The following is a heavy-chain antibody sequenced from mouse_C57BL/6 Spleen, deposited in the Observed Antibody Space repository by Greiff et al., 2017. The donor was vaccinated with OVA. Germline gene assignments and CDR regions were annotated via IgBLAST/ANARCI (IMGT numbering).Heavy chain of an antibody. CDR3: ARAGYYSYYFDY. J-gene: IGHJ2*01. CDR1: GYTFTSYW. V-gene: IGHV1-59*01. CDR2: IDPSDSYT. Sequence: VQLQQSGAELVRPGTSVKLSCKASGYTFTSYWMHWVKQRPGQGLEWIGVIDPSDSYTNYNQKFKGKATLTVDTSSSTAYMQLSSLTSEDSAVYYCARAGYYSYYFDYWGQGTTLTVSS. D-gene: IGHD2-3*01.